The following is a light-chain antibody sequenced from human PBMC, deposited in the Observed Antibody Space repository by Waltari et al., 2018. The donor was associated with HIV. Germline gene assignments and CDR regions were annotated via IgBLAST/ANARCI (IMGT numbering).Light chain of an antibody. CDR2: RKN. CDR3: SAWDSSLNVWM. J-gene: IGLJ3*02. Sequence: QAGLTQPPSVSKGLRQTATLTCTGNNNNVGFKGAAWLQQRPGHPPKLLTDRKNNRPSGIAERFSASRSGNTASLTIAGLQPEDEADYYCSAWDSSLNVWMFGGGTKLTVL. V-gene: IGLV10-54*04. CDR1: NNNVGFKG.